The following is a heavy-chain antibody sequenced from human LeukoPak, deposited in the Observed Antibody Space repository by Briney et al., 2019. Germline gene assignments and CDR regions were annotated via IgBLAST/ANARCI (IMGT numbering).Heavy chain of an antibody. CDR3: PRPYITGIRDAYDM. J-gene: IGHJ3*02. D-gene: IGHD3-10*01. CDR1: GYSFTNYW. CDR2: IYPGDSDA. Sequence: GESLKISCTASGYSFTNYWIAWVRQMPGAGLEWMGTIYPGDSDARYSPAFQGQFTLSVDRSTTTAYLQWPSLKASDTAMYYCPRPYITGIRDAYDMWGQGTMVIVSS. V-gene: IGHV5-51*01.